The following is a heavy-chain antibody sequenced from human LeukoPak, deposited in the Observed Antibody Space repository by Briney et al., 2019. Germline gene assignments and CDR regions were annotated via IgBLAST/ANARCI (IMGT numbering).Heavy chain of an antibody. CDR1: GFTFSSYS. CDR2: ISSSSSYI. CDR3: ARASPRGVYCSSTSCRFDP. J-gene: IGHJ5*02. V-gene: IGHV3-21*01. D-gene: IGHD2-2*01. Sequence: GGSLRLSCAASGFTFSSYSMNWVRQAPGKGLEWVSSISSSSSYIYYADSVKGRFTISRDNAKNSLYLQMNSLRAEDTAVYYCARASPRGVYCSSTSCRFDPWGQGTLVTVSS.